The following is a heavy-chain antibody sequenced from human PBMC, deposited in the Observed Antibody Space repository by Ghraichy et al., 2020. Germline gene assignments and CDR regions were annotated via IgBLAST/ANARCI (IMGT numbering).Heavy chain of an antibody. D-gene: IGHD2/OR15-2a*01. CDR3: ARGKSMTTFHIPGYDFDY. CDR2: ISSNGGST. J-gene: IGHJ4*02. Sequence: GESLNISCAASGFTFSSYAMHWVRQAPGKGLEYVSAISSNGGSTYYANSVKGRFTISRDNSKNTLYLQMGSLRAEAMAVYYCARGKSMTTFHIPGYDFDYWGQGTLVT. CDR1: GFTFSSYA. V-gene: IGHV3-64*01.